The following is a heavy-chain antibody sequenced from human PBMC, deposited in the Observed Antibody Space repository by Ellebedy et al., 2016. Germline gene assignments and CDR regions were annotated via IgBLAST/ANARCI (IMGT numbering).Heavy chain of an antibody. J-gene: IGHJ4*02. D-gene: IGHD2-8*01. CDR2: ITTYNGDT. CDR1: GYPFTTYG. Sequence: ASVQVSCKASGYPFTTYGIVWLRQAAGQGPDWMGRITTYNGDTKHAQKFRGSVTMTTDTATSTANMELKSLKSDDTAVYFGARGMALYYFDHWGQGTLVTVSS. CDR3: ARGMALYYFDH. V-gene: IGHV1-18*01.